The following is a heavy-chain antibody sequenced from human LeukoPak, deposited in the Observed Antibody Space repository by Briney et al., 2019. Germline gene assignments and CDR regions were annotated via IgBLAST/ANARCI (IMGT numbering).Heavy chain of an antibody. V-gene: IGHV3-15*01. CDR1: GYTFSNAW. CDR3: AKDLKGAGGAFDI. CDR2: IKSSTDGGTI. J-gene: IGHJ3*02. Sequence: PGGSLRLSCAASGYTFSNAWMSWVRQAPGKGLEWVGRIKSSTDGGTIDYAAPVKGRFTISRDDSKNTLYLQMNSLRAEDTAVYYCAKDLKGAGGAFDIWGQGTMVTVSS. D-gene: IGHD3-10*01.